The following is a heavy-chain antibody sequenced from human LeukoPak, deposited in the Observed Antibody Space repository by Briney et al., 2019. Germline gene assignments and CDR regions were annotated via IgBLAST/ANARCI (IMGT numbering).Heavy chain of an antibody. CDR2: ISTSSRSSTV. Sequence: EAGGSLRHSCAASGLTFSTYSMNWVRQAPGKGLEWVSYISTSSRSSTVDYADSVKGRFTISRDSAKNSLHLQMNRLRDEDTAVYYCASPGGGYGDYDLVYWGQGTLVTVSS. CDR3: ASPGGGYGDYDLVY. V-gene: IGHV3-48*02. D-gene: IGHD4-17*01. CDR1: GLTFSTYS. J-gene: IGHJ4*02.